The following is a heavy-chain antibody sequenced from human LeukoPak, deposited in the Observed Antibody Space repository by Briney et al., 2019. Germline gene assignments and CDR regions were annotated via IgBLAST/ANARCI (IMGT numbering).Heavy chain of an antibody. J-gene: IGHJ4*02. D-gene: IGHD3-22*01. CDR3: ARDSPITMIAHTGDFDY. CDR2: ISSSSSYI. Sequence: GGSLRLSCAASGFTFSSYSMNWVRQAPGKGLEWVSSISSSSSYIYYADSVKGRFTISRDNAKNSLYLQMNSLRAEDTAVYYCARDSPITMIAHTGDFDYWGQGTLVTVSS. CDR1: GFTFSSYS. V-gene: IGHV3-21*01.